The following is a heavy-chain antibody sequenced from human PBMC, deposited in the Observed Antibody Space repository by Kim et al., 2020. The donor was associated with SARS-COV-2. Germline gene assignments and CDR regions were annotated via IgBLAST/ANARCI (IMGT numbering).Heavy chain of an antibody. D-gene: IGHD3-9*01. Sequence: DSLKGRFTITRDNAKKTLYLQMNSLRAEDTAVYYCARPLSYQIFTGSGMDVWGQGTTVTVSS. CDR3: ARPLSYQIFTGSGMDV. J-gene: IGHJ6*02. V-gene: IGHV3-21*01.